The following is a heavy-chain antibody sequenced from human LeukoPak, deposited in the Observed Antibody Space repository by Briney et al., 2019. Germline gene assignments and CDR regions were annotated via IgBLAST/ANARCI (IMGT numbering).Heavy chain of an antibody. CDR2: ISYDGSNK. CDR3: AKDGGSSWYGFDY. J-gene: IGHJ4*02. CDR1: GFTFSSYG. D-gene: IGHD6-13*01. Sequence: PGGSLRLSCAASGFTFSSYGMHWVRQAPGKGLEWVAVISYDGSNKYYADSVKGRSTISRDNSKNTLYLQMNSLRAEDTAVYYCAKDGGSSWYGFDYWGQGTLVTVSS. V-gene: IGHV3-30*18.